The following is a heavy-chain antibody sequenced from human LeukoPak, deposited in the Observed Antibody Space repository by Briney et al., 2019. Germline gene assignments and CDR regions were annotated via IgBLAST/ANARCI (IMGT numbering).Heavy chain of an antibody. CDR3: AREGNLEMASIHNLDI. J-gene: IGHJ3*02. D-gene: IGHD5-24*01. Sequence: SQTLSLTCAISGDSVSSNSAAWNWIRQSPSRGLEWLGRTYYRSKWYNDYAVSVKSRISINPDTSKNQFSLQLNSVTPEDTAVYYCAREGNLEMASIHNLDIWGQGTMVTVSS. CDR1: GDSVSSNSAA. CDR2: TYYRSKWYN. V-gene: IGHV6-1*01.